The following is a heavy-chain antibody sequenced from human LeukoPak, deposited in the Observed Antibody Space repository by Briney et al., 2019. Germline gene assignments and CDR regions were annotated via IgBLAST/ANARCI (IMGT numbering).Heavy chain of an antibody. V-gene: IGHV3-48*03. CDR3: ARGGQLVLLDY. Sequence: GGSLRLSCAGSGFTFSSYEMNWVRQAPGKGLEWISYIRSSGSTIYYADSVKGRFTISKDNATNSVFLQMNSLRAEDTAVYYCARGGQLVLLDYWGQGTLVTVSS. CDR2: IRSSGSTI. D-gene: IGHD6-6*01. CDR1: GFTFSSYE. J-gene: IGHJ4*02.